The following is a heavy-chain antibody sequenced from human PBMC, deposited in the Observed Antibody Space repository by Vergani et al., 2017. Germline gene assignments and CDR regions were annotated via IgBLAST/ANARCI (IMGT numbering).Heavy chain of an antibody. CDR1: GYTFTGYY. CDR3: ARVIAAATNRAFDI. J-gene: IGHJ3*02. V-gene: IGHV1-2*02. D-gene: IGHD6-13*01. CDR2: INPNSGGT. Sequence: QVQLVQSGAEVKKPGASVKVSCKASGYTFTGYYMHWVRQAPGQGLEWMGWINPNSGGTNYAQKVQGRVTMNRDTSISTAYMELSRLRADDTAVYYCARVIAAATNRAFDIWGQGTMVTVSS.